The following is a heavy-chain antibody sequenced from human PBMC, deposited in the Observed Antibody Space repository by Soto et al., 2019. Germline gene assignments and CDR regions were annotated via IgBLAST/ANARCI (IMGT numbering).Heavy chain of an antibody. CDR3: ARVRDIVVVPAATNVMGYFDY. Sequence: GASVKVSCKASGGTFSSYAISWVRQAPGQGLEWMGGIIPIFGTANYAQKFQGRVTITADESTSTAYMELSSLRSEDTAVYYCARVRDIVVVPAATNVMGYFDYWGQGTLVTVSS. D-gene: IGHD2-2*01. V-gene: IGHV1-69*13. CDR1: GGTFSSYA. J-gene: IGHJ4*02. CDR2: IIPIFGTA.